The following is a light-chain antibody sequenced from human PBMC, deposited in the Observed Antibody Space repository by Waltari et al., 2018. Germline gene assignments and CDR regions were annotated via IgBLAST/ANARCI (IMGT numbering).Light chain of an antibody. J-gene: IGKJ2*01. V-gene: IGKV3-15*01. CDR2: GAS. CDR3: QQYNNWPPQDT. CDR1: QSVSNN. Sequence: EIVMTQSPATLSVSPGERATLSCRASQSVSNNLAWYQQKPGQAPRLLIYGASTRATDIPARFSGSGSGTEFTLTISSLQSEDFAIYYCQQYNNWPPQDTFGQGTKLEIK.